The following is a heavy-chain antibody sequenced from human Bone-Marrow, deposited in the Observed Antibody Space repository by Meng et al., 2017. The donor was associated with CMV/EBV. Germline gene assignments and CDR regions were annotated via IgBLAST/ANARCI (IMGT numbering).Heavy chain of an antibody. J-gene: IGHJ4*02. V-gene: IGHV4-31*03. D-gene: IGHD6-6*01. CDR3: ARDEGSSSSEISLGF. Sequence: SETLSLTCTVSGTSISSGDYYRNWIRQHPGKGLEWIGFIYSSESTYYNPSLRSRVTISVDTSKNQFSLKLISVTVADTAVYYCARDEGSSSSEISLGFWGQGTLVTVSS. CDR2: IYSSEST. CDR1: GTSISSGDYY.